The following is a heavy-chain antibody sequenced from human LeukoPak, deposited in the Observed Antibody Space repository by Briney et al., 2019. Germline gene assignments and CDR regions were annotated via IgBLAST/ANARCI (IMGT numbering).Heavy chain of an antibody. J-gene: IGHJ4*02. CDR1: GFTFSSYE. Sequence: PGGSLRLSCAASGFTFSSYEMNWVRQAPGKGLEWVSYISSSGSTMYYADSVKGRFTISRDNAKNSLYLQMNSLRAEDTAVYYCARVGAFCFDYWGQGTLVTVSS. CDR2: ISSSGSTM. D-gene: IGHD3-3*02. CDR3: ARVGAFCFDY. V-gene: IGHV3-48*03.